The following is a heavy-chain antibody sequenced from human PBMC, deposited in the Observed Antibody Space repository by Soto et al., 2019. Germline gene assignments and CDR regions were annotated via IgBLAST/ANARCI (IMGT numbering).Heavy chain of an antibody. CDR1: GGTFSSYA. J-gene: IGHJ4*02. CDR3: AGDFGYCTNGVCRPPKYYFDY. D-gene: IGHD2-8*01. Sequence: SVKVSCKASGGTFSSYAISWVRQAPGQGLEWMGGIIPIFGTANYAQKFQGRVTITADESTSTAYMELSSLRSEDTAVYYCAGDFGYCTNGVCRPPKYYFDYWGQGTLVTVSS. CDR2: IIPIFGTA. V-gene: IGHV1-69*13.